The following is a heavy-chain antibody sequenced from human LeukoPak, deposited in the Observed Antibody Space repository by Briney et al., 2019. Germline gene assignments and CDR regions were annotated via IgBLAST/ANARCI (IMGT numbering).Heavy chain of an antibody. Sequence: PSETLSLTCAVYGGSFSGYYWSWIRQPPGKGLEWIGEINHSGSTNYNPSLKSRVTISVDTSKNQFSLKLSSVTAADTAVYYCARRAYQLLYYYYGMDVWGQGTTVTVSS. CDR1: GGSFSGYY. CDR2: INHSGST. CDR3: ARRAYQLLYYYYGMDV. V-gene: IGHV4-34*01. D-gene: IGHD2-2*01. J-gene: IGHJ6*02.